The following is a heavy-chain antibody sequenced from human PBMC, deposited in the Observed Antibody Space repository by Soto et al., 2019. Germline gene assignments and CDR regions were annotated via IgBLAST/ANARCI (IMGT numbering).Heavy chain of an antibody. CDR1: GFTFSSYA. J-gene: IGHJ4*02. CDR3: AKAHDYGDYYFDY. Sequence: GGSLRLSCAAPGFTFSSYAMHWVRQAPGKGLEWVAVISYDGSNKYYADSVKGRFTISRDNAKNSLYLQMNSLRAEDTALYYCAKAHDYGDYYFDYWGQGTLVTV. V-gene: IGHV3-30-3*01. CDR2: ISYDGSNK. D-gene: IGHD4-17*01.